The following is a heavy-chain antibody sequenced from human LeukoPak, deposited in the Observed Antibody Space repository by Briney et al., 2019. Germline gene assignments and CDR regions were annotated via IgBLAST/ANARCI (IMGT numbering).Heavy chain of an antibody. CDR1: GFTFSSYS. CDR2: ISSSSSYI. Sequence: GGSLRLSCAASGFTFSSYSMNWVRQAPGKGLEWVSSISSSSSYIYYADSVEGRFTISRDNAKNSLYLQMNSLRAEDTAVYYCARSISSTSWEFDYWGQGTLVTVSS. CDR3: ARSISSTSWEFDY. V-gene: IGHV3-21*01. D-gene: IGHD2-2*01. J-gene: IGHJ4*02.